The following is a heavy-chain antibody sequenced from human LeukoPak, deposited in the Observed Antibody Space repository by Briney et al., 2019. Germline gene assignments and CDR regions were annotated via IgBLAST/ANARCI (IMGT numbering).Heavy chain of an antibody. Sequence: GGSLRLSCAASGFTFSDYYMSWIRQAPGKGLEWVSYISSSGSTIYYADSAKGRFTISRDNAKNSLYLQMNSLRAEDTAVYYCARASVRGSSGYCGAFDIWDQGTMVTISS. CDR2: ISSSGSTI. CDR3: ARASVRGSSGYCGAFDI. CDR1: GFTFSDYY. J-gene: IGHJ3*02. V-gene: IGHV3-11*01. D-gene: IGHD3-22*01.